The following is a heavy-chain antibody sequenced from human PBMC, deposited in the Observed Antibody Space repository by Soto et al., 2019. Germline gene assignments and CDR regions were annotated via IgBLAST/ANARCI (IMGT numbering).Heavy chain of an antibody. D-gene: IGHD2-2*01. Sequence: QMQLVGSGGGVVQPGTSLRLSCAASGFPFSNYGIHWVRQAPGKGLEWVAIIWTDGNNKYYADSVKGRFTISRDNSKNKIYLQMNSLRVEDTSVYYCARDRWGYCGGTSCSYMDVWGKGTTVRVSS. CDR2: IWTDGNNK. CDR3: ARDRWGYCGGTSCSYMDV. J-gene: IGHJ6*04. V-gene: IGHV3-33*01. CDR1: GFPFSNYG.